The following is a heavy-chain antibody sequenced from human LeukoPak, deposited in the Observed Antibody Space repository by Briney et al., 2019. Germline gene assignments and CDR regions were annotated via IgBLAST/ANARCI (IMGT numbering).Heavy chain of an antibody. V-gene: IGHV4-59*08. CDR2: IYYGGST. CDR1: GGSISGYH. D-gene: IGHD5-12*01. Sequence: SETLSLTRTVSGGSISGYHWSWIRQPPGKGLEWIGYIYYGGSTNYNPSLKSRVTISLDTSKNQFSLKLNSVTAADTAVYYCARHNIVTTGTFDYWGQRSLVTLSS. CDR3: ARHNIVTTGTFDY. J-gene: IGHJ4*02.